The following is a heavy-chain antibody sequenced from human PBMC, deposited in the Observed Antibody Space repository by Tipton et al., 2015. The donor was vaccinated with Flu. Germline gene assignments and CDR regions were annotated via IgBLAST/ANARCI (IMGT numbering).Heavy chain of an antibody. CDR1: GFTFSSYD. D-gene: IGHD4-11*01. CDR3: ARRDYSNYVSDPKNWFDP. V-gene: IGHV4-31*02. Sequence: LRLSCAASGFTFSSYDMNWIRQHPGKGLEWIGHIYYIGTTNYNPSLKSRITISMDTSKNQFSLKLSSMTAADTAVYYCARRDYSNYVSDPKNWFDPWGQGNLVTVSS. CDR2: IYYIGTT. J-gene: IGHJ5*02.